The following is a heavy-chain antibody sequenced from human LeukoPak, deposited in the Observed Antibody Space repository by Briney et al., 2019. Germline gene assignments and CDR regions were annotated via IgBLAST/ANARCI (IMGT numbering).Heavy chain of an antibody. D-gene: IGHD6-13*01. Sequence: GGSLRLSCAASGFTFSSYWMSWVRQAPGKGLEWVANIKQDGSEKYYVDSVKGRFTISRDNAKNTLYLQMNSLRAEDTAVYYCARDRGQQLVEEGFDYWGQGTLVTVSS. CDR3: ARDRGQQLVEEGFDY. V-gene: IGHV3-7*04. J-gene: IGHJ4*02. CDR1: GFTFSSYW. CDR2: IKQDGSEK.